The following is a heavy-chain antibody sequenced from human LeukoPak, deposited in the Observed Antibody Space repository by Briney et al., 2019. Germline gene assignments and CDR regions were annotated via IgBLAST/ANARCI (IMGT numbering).Heavy chain of an antibody. CDR2: ISSGGTYI. Sequence: GGSLRLSCAGSGFTFSSYSMNWVRQAPGKGLEWVSSISSGGTYIYCADSVKGRFTISRDNTKNSLSLQMNSLRAEDTAVYYCARDRSGYSGYECQAYWGQGTLVTVSS. V-gene: IGHV3-21*01. J-gene: IGHJ4*02. D-gene: IGHD5-12*01. CDR1: GFTFSSYS. CDR3: ARDRSGYSGYECQAY.